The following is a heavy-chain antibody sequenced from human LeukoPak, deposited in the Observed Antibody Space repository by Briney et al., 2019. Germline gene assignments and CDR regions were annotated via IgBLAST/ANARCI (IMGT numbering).Heavy chain of an antibody. Sequence: PGRSLRLSCAASGFTFSTYGMHWVRQAPGKVLEWVAVISYDGSNKNSAGSVKGRFTISRDNSKNTLYLQMNSLRAEDTAVYYCAKDLSDGYSSAWYRDYWGQGTLVTVSS. J-gene: IGHJ4*02. CDR3: AKDLSDGYSSAWYRDY. CDR2: ISYDGSNK. D-gene: IGHD6-19*01. V-gene: IGHV3-30*18. CDR1: GFTFSTYG.